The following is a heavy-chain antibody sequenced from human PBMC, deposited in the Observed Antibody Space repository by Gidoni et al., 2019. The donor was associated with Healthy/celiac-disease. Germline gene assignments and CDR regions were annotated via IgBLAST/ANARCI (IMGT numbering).Heavy chain of an antibody. CDR2: ISSSGGTI. V-gene: IGHV3-11*01. D-gene: IGHD6-13*01. J-gene: IGHJ4*02. Sequence: QVQLLESGGGLVKLGGSLRLSCAASGFTFSDSYMSWIRQAPGQGLVWVSYISSSGGTIDYADAGKGRFTSYRDNAKNSLYLKMSSQGAEDTAGYYCAREAGVHVVDYWGQGTLVTVSS. CDR1: GFTFSDSY. CDR3: AREAGVHVVDY.